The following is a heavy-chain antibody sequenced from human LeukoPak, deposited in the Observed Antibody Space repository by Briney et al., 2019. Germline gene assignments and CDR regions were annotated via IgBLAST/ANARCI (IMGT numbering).Heavy chain of an antibody. CDR1: GFTFSSYE. V-gene: IGHV3-48*03. CDR3: VLRGAVAAADF. J-gene: IGHJ4*02. CDR2: ISSSGSPI. Sequence: GGSLRLSCAASGFTFSSYEMNWGRQAPGKGLEWVSYISSSGSPIYYADSVKGRFTISRDNAKNSLYLQMNSLRAEDTAIYYCVLRGAVAAADFWGQGTLVTVSS. D-gene: IGHD6-19*01.